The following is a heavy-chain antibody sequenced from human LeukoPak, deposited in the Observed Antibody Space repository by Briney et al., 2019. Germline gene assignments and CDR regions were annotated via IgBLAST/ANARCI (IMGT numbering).Heavy chain of an antibody. Sequence: GESLKISCKGSGYSFTSYWIGWVRQMPGKGLEWMGIIYPGDSDTRYSPSFQGQVTISADKSISTAYLQWSSLKASDTAMYYCARTYYYDSSGSRAYDYRGQGTLVTVSS. J-gene: IGHJ4*02. CDR2: IYPGDSDT. CDR3: ARTYYYDSSGSRAYDY. CDR1: GYSFTSYW. V-gene: IGHV5-51*01. D-gene: IGHD3-22*01.